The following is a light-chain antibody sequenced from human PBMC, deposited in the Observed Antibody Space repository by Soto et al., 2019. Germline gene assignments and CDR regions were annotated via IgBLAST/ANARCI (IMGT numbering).Light chain of an antibody. Sequence: QAVVTQPPSASGTPGQRVTISCSGSSSNIGSNYVYWYQQLPGTAPKLLIYRNNQRPSGVPDRFSGSKSGTSVSLAISGLRSEDEADYYCATWDDSLSVVVFGGGTKLTVL. V-gene: IGLV1-47*01. CDR1: SSNIGSNY. CDR3: ATWDDSLSVVV. J-gene: IGLJ2*01. CDR2: RNN.